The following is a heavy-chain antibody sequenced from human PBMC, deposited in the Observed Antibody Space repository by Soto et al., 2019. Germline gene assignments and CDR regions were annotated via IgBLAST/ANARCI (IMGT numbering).Heavy chain of an antibody. Sequence: DVQLVESGGGLVQPGRSLRLSCAASGFTFDDYAMHWVRQAPGKGLEWVSGISWNSGTIGYAASVRGRFTISRDNAKNSLYLQMKSLRAEDTALYYCAKDYDFWSGCFDYWGQGTLVTVSS. V-gene: IGHV3-9*01. CDR1: GFTFDDYA. D-gene: IGHD3-3*01. J-gene: IGHJ4*02. CDR3: AKDYDFWSGCFDY. CDR2: ISWNSGTI.